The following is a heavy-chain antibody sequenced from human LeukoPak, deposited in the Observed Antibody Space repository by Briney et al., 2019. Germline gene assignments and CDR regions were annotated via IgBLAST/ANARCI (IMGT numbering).Heavy chain of an antibody. CDR2: ISRASESI. D-gene: IGHD3-16*02. J-gene: IGHJ3*02. CDR1: GFTFNAYS. V-gene: IGHV3-21*01. CDR3: ARVSAGVIGMKDVFDI. Sequence: PGGSLRLSCAASGFTFNAYSMGWVRQAPGKGLEWVSIISRASESIFYADSVKGRFTISRDNAKNSLYLQMNGLRAEDTAVYYCARVSAGVIGMKDVFDIWGQGTMVTVSS.